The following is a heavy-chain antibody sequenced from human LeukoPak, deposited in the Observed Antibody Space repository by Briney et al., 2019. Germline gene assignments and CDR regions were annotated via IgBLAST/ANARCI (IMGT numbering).Heavy chain of an antibody. Sequence: GGSLRLSCAVSGLIVSTNYMSWIRQAPGKGLEWVSYISSSGSTIFYADSVKGRFTISRDNAKNSLYLQMNSLRTEDTAVYYCARCWSRPYYYGMDVWGQGTTVTVSS. V-gene: IGHV3-11*01. J-gene: IGHJ6*02. CDR1: GLIVSTNY. D-gene: IGHD3-3*01. CDR3: ARCWSRPYYYGMDV. CDR2: ISSSGSTI.